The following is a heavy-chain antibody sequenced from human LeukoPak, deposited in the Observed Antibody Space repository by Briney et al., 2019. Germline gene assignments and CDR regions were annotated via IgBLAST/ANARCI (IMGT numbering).Heavy chain of an antibody. Sequence: GGSLRLSCAASGFTLSDYYMGWVRQAPGKGLEWVSNMSSSSSTIYYADSVKGRFTISRDNAKNSLYLQMNSLRAEDTAVYYCARDGRRLRFLEWLKGLDYWGQGTLVTVSS. J-gene: IGHJ4*02. D-gene: IGHD3-3*01. CDR2: MSSSSSTI. V-gene: IGHV3-11*04. CDR1: GFTLSDYY. CDR3: ARDGRRLRFLEWLKGLDY.